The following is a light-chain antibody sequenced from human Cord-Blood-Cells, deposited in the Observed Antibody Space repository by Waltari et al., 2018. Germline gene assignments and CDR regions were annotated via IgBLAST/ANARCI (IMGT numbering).Light chain of an antibody. CDR3: MIWHSSAWV. V-gene: IGLV5-45*02. CDR1: SGINVGTYR. CDR2: YKSDSDK. Sequence: QAVLTQPSSLSASHGASASLTCTLRSGINVGTYRLYWYQQQPGSPPQYLLRYKSDSDKQQGSGVPSRFSGSKDASANAGILLISGLQSEDEADYYCMIWHSSAWVFGGGTKLTVL. J-gene: IGLJ3*02.